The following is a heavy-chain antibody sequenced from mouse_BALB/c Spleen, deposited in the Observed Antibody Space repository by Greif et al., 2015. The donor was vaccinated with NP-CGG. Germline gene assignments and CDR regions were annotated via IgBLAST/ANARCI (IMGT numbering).Heavy chain of an antibody. Sequence: EVQVVESGGGLVQPGGSRKLSCAASGFTFSSFGMHWVRQAPEKGLEWVAYISSGSSTIYYADTVKGRFTISRDNPKNTLFLQMTSLRSEDTAMYYCARRGVEYAMDYWGQGTSVTVSS. CDR3: ARRGVEYAMDY. V-gene: IGHV5-17*02. J-gene: IGHJ4*01. CDR1: GFTFSSFG. D-gene: IGHD1-1*01. CDR2: ISSGSSTI.